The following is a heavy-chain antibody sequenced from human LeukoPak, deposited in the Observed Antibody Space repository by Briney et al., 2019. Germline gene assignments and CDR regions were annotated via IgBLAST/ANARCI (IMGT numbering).Heavy chain of an antibody. CDR3: TRDPYY. V-gene: IGHV3-66*01. CDR1: GFTVTSNF. CDR2: IYSGGTT. J-gene: IGHJ4*02. Sequence: GGSLRLSCAASGFTVTSNFVNWVRQAPGKGLEWVSVIYSGGTTYHADSVEGRFTISRDNSKNTVFLQMDSLRAEDTAVYYCTRDPYYWGQGTLVTVSS.